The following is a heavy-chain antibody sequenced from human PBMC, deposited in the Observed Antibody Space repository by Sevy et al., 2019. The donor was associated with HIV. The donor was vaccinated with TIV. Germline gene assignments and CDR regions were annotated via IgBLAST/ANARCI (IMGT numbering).Heavy chain of an antibody. D-gene: IGHD3-22*01. CDR1: GYSFTSHW. V-gene: IGHV5-51*01. J-gene: IGHJ4*02. CDR3: ARSRSGYFDSSGYYIN. CDR2: IFPGDSET. Sequence: GESLKISCKGHGYSFTSHWIGWVRQMPGKGLDWMGIIFPGDSETRYSPSFQGEDTISADESISTAFLQWSSLRASDTAIYYCARSRSGYFDSSGYYINWGQGTLVTVSS.